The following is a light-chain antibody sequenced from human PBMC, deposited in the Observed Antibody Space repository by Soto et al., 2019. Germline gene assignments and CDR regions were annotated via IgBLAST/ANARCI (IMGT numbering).Light chain of an antibody. CDR2: EVS. CDR1: SSDVGGYNY. V-gene: IGLV2-8*01. Sequence: QAVVTQPPSASGSPGQSVTISCIGTSSDVGGYNYVSWYQQHPGKAPKLMIYEVSKWPSGVPDRFSGSKSGNTASLTVSGLQAEDEADYYCSSYAASNNLGVFGGGTKVTVL. J-gene: IGLJ2*01. CDR3: SSYAASNNLGV.